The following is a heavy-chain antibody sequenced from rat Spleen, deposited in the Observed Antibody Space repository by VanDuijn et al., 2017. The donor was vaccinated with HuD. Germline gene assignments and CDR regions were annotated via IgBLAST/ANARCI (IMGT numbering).Heavy chain of an antibody. J-gene: IGHJ1*01. CDR2: ISSDGSTT. V-gene: IGHV5-29*01. CDR3: ARRDYGGYEGYFDF. CDR1: GFAFSDFF. Sequence: EVRLVESDGGLVQPGGSLKLSCAASGFAFSDFFMAWVRQAPAKGLEWVATISSDGSTTSYRDAVTGRFTVSRDNAKSTLYLQMDSLRSEDTATYYCARRDYGGYEGYFDFWGPGTMVTVSS. D-gene: IGHD1-11*01.